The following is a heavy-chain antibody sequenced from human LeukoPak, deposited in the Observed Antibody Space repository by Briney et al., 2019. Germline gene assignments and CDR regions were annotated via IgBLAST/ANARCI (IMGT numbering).Heavy chain of an antibody. CDR3: ARRRYYDSTGYFE. CDR1: SDFIRSSRYY. CDR2: VYYTGRT. Sequence: SETLSLTCTVSSDFIRSSRYYWRWIRQPPGKGQEWIGDVYYTGRTYYNPSLKSRVFISIDTAKNYFSLSLNFVTAADTAVYYCARRRYYDSTGYFEWGRGSLVTVSS. D-gene: IGHD3-22*01. V-gene: IGHV4-39*02. J-gene: IGHJ1*01.